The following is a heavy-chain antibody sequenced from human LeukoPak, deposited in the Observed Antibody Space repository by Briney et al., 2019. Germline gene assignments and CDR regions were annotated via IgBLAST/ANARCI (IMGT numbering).Heavy chain of an antibody. CDR3: ARVRWELSLRGGDPDDFDI. D-gene: IGHD3-16*02. CDR2: ISSSSSTI. V-gene: IGHV3-48*01. Sequence: GGSLRLSCAASRFTFSSYEMNWVRQAPGKGLEWVSYISSSSSTIYYADSVKGRFTISRENAKNSLYLQMNSLRAEDTAVYYWARVRWELSLRGGDPDDFDIWGQGTMVTVSS. CDR1: RFTFSSYE. J-gene: IGHJ3*02.